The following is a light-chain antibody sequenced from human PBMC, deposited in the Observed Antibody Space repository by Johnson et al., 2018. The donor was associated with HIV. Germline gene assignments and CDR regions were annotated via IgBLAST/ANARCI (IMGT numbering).Light chain of an antibody. V-gene: IGLV1-51*01. Sequence: QSVLTQPPSVSAAPGQKVTISFSGSSSNIGYNYVSWYQQVPGTAPKLLIYDIDKRPSGIPDRFSGSQSGTSATLDISGLQTGAEADYYCGIWDSGLSAYVFGTGTKVTAL. CDR1: SSNIGYNY. J-gene: IGLJ1*01. CDR3: GIWDSGLSAYV. CDR2: DID.